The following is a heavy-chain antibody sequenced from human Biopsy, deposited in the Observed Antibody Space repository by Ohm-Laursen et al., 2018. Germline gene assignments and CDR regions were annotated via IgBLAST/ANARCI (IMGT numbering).Heavy chain of an antibody. V-gene: IGHV1-69*06. J-gene: IGHJ1*01. D-gene: IGHD3-9*01. CDR2: NIPILGTG. CDR3: ATKLTGYFHH. CDR1: GGTFSNYG. Sequence: SVKVSCKAPGGTFSNYGVNCVRQAPGQGLGWLGGNIPILGTGNYAQKFQDRVTVAADTSTSTATMELRSLRSDDTAVYYCATKLTGYFHHWGQGTLVIVSS.